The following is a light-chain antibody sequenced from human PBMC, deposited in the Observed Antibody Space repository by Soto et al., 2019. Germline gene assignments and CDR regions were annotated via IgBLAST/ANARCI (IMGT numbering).Light chain of an antibody. CDR3: SSYSPSTTPFV. CDR1: SSDIGVYNY. V-gene: IGLV2-14*01. Sequence: QSALTQPASVSGSPGQSITVSCTGTSSDIGVYNYVSWYQQHPGKAPKLIISEVSNRPSGVSNRFSGSKSGNTASLTISGLQAEDEADYSCSSYSPSTTPFVFGTGTKVTVL. CDR2: EVS. J-gene: IGLJ1*01.